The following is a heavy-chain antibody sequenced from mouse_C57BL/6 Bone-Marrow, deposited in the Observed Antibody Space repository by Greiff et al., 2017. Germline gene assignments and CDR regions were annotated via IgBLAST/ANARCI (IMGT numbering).Heavy chain of an antibody. CDR2: IHPNSGST. V-gene: IGHV1-64*01. Sequence: QVQLKQPGAELVKPGASVKLSCKASGYTFTSYWMHWVKQRPGQGLEWIGMIHPNSGSTNYNEKFKSKATLTVDKSSSTAYMQLSSLTSEDSAVYYCARAIYYYGSSPVAYWGQGTLVTVSA. CDR3: ARAIYYYGSSPVAY. CDR1: GYTFTSYW. D-gene: IGHD1-1*01. J-gene: IGHJ3*01.